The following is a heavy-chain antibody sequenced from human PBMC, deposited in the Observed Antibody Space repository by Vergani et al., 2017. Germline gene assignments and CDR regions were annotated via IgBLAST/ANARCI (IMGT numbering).Heavy chain of an antibody. CDR3: ARARGYYDRSGYHLTADTFDY. V-gene: IGHV4-31*03. D-gene: IGHD3-22*01. CDR1: GGSISSGGYY. Sequence: QVQLQESGPGLVKPSQTLSLTCTVSGGSISSGGYYWSWLRQHPGKGLEWIGYIYYSGSTYYNPSLKSRVTISVDTSKNQFSLKLSSVTAADTAVYYCARARGYYDRSGYHLTADTFDYWGQGTLVTVSS. J-gene: IGHJ4*02. CDR2: IYYSGST.